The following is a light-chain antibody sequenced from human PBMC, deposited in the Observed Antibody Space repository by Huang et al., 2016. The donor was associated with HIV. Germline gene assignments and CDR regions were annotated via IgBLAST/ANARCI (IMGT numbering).Light chain of an antibody. J-gene: IGKJ3*01. Sequence: DIRMTQSPSTLSAAIGDRVTITCRASQSVSTRLAWYQQKPGKAPRLLIQEASSLESGVPSRFSGSGAGTEFTLTISSLQPDDSATYSCQQYNTFTFGPGTKVDI. CDR2: EAS. CDR3: QQYNTFT. CDR1: QSVSTR. V-gene: IGKV1-5*03.